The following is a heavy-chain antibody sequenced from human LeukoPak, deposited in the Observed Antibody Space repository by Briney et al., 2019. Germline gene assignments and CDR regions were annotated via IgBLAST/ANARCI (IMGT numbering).Heavy chain of an antibody. CDR1: GGSFSGYY. CDR2: IYYSGST. V-gene: IGHV4-59*08. Sequence: SETLSLTCAVYGGSFSGYYWSWIRQPPGKGLEWIGYIYYSGSTNYNPSLKSRVTISVDTSKNQFSLKLSSVTAADTAVYYCARHSSGWYGTNFDYWGQGTLVTVSS. J-gene: IGHJ4*02. D-gene: IGHD6-19*01. CDR3: ARHSSGWYGTNFDY.